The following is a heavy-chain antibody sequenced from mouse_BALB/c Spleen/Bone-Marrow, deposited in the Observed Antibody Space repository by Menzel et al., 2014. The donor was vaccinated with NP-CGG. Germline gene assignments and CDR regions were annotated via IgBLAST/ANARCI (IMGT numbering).Heavy chain of an antibody. CDR3: ARGEIYYYGSTHYFDY. V-gene: IGHV5-6-5*01. D-gene: IGHD1-1*01. CDR2: ITRGGNT. J-gene: IGHJ2*01. CDR1: GFTFSSYA. Sequence: EVMLVESGGGLVKPGGSLKLSCAASGFTFSSYAMSWVRQTPEKRLEWVASITRGGNTYYPDSVKGRFTISRDNARDILYLQRSSLRSEDTAMYYCARGEIYYYGSTHYFDYWGQGTTLTVSS.